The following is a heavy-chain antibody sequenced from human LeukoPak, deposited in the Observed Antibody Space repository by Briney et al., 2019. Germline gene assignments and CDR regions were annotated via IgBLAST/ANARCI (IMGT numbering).Heavy chain of an antibody. D-gene: IGHD4-17*01. CDR1: GGTFSSYA. CDR3: ARGGDYMYNWFDP. J-gene: IGHJ5*02. V-gene: IGHV1-69*05. Sequence: SVKVSCKASGGTFSSYAISWVRQAPGQGLEWMGRIIPIFGTANYAQKFQGRVTITTDESTSTAYMELSSLRSEDTAVYYCARGGDYMYNWFDPWGQGTLVTVSS. CDR2: IIPIFGTA.